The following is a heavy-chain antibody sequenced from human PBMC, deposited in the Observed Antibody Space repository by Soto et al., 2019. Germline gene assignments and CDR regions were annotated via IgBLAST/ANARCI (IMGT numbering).Heavy chain of an antibody. CDR2: ISRDGSNE. V-gene: IGHV3-30*04. J-gene: IGHJ4*02. Sequence: QVQVVESGGGVVQPGRSLRLSCAASGFTFRSYAIHWVRQAPGKGLEWVAVISRDGSNEYYVDSVKGRFTISRYISKDTVYLQMNSLRDEDSAMFYCARSRSGAVADAFDFWGQGTLVTVSS. D-gene: IGHD3-10*01. CDR1: GFTFRSYA. CDR3: ARSRSGAVADAFDF.